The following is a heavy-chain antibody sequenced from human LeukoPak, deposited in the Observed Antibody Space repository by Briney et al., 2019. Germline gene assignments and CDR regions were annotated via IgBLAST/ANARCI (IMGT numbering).Heavy chain of an antibody. D-gene: IGHD3-10*01. V-gene: IGHV1-2*02. CDR3: ARGGTMIRGPFDP. CDR2: TIPDTGDT. J-gene: IGHJ5*02. CDR1: GYTFTAYY. Sequence: ASVKVSCKASGYTFTAYYVHWVRQAPGQGLEWMGWTIPDTGDTKYAQKFQGRVTMTRDTSISTAYMDLSRLTSDDTAMYYCARGGTMIRGPFDPWGQGTLVTVSS.